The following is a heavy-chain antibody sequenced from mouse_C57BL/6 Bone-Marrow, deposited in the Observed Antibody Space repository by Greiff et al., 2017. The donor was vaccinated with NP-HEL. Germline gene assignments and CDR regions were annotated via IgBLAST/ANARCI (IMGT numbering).Heavy chain of an antibody. D-gene: IGHD2-5*01. CDR1: GFSFNTYA. V-gene: IGHV10-1*01. J-gene: IGHJ3*01. Sequence: EVKLEESGGGLVQPKGSLKLSCAASGFSFNTYAMNWVRQAPGKGLEWVARIRSKSNNYATYYADSVKDRFTISRDDSESMLYLQMNNLKTEDTAMYYCVRHDYSISFAYWGQGTLVTVSA. CDR3: VRHDYSISFAY. CDR2: IRSKSNNYAT.